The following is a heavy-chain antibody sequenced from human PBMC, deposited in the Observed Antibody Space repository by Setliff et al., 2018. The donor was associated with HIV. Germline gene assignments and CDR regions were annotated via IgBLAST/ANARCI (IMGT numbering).Heavy chain of an antibody. J-gene: IGHJ3*02. CDR3: ARNTDVDSVYRPFHI. D-gene: IGHD1-26*01. CDR2: ISGDGETT. CDR1: GFTFSNYA. Sequence: LRLSCAVSGFTFSNYALSWVRQAPGKGLECVSVISGDGETTYYADSVKGRFTISRDNAKNSLYLQMNSLRAEDTAVYYCARNTDVDSVYRPFHIWGQGTMVTVSS. V-gene: IGHV3-23*01.